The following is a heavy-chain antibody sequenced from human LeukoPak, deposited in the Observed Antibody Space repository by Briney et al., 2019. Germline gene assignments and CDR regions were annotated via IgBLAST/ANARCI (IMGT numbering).Heavy chain of an antibody. V-gene: IGHV5-51*01. CDR3: AGRSRGLRFLEWLSDDY. D-gene: IGHD3-3*01. Sequence: GESLKISCKGSGYSFTSYWIGWVRQMPGKGLEWMGIIYPGDPDTRYSPSFQGQVTISADKSISTAYLQWSSLKASDTAMNYCAGRSRGLRFLEWLSDDYWGQGTLVTVSS. CDR2: IYPGDPDT. CDR1: GYSFTSYW. J-gene: IGHJ4*02.